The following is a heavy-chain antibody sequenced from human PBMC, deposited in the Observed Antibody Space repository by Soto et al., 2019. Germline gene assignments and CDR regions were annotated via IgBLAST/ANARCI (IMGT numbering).Heavy chain of an antibody. Sequence: SETLSLTCTVSGGSISSYYWSWIRQPPGKGLEWIGYIYYSGSTNYNPSLKSRVTISVDTSKNQFSLKLSSVTAADTAVYYCARVRGRASPTKYYFDYWGQGTRVTVS. D-gene: IGHD3-16*01. CDR1: GGSISSYY. J-gene: IGHJ4*02. CDR3: ARVRGRASPTKYYFDY. V-gene: IGHV4-59*01. CDR2: IYYSGST.